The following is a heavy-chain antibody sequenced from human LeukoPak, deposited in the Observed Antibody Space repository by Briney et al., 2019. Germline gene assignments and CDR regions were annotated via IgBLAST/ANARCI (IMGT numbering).Heavy chain of an antibody. CDR2: ISSSSSYI. D-gene: IGHD6-19*01. CDR3: ARELAPRIAVAGTRRGWFDP. Sequence: PGGSLRLSCAASGCTFSSHSMNWVRQAPGKGLEWVSSISSSSSYIYYADSVKGRFTISRDNAKNSLYVQMSSLRAEDTAVYDCARELAPRIAVAGTRRGWFDPWGRGTLVTVSS. J-gene: IGHJ5*02. CDR1: GCTFSSHS. V-gene: IGHV3-21*01.